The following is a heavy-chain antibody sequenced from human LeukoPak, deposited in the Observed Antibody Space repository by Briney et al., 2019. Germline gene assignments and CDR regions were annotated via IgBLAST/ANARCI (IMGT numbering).Heavy chain of an antibody. CDR2: IYYSGST. Sequence: SETLSLTCTVSGGSISRNSYYWGWIRQPPGKGLEWIGSIYYSGSTYYNPSLKSRVTISVDTSKNQFSLKLSSVTAADTAVYYCARLGNWFDPWGQGTLVTVSS. V-gene: IGHV4-39*01. J-gene: IGHJ5*02. CDR1: GGSISRNSYY. CDR3: ARLGNWFDP. D-gene: IGHD3-16*01.